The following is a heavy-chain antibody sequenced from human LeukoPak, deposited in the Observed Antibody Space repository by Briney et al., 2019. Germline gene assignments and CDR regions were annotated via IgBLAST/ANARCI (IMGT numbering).Heavy chain of an antibody. CDR3: ARDRLPRTTVVRFDY. D-gene: IGHD4-23*01. CDR2: ISSSSYI. CDR1: GFTFSSYS. J-gene: IGHJ4*02. Sequence: KPGGSLRLSCAASGFTFSSYSMNWVRQAPGKGLEWVSSISSSSYIYYADSVKGRFTISRDNAKNSLYLQMNSLRAEDTAVYYCARDRLPRTTVVRFDYWGQGTLVTVSS. V-gene: IGHV3-21*01.